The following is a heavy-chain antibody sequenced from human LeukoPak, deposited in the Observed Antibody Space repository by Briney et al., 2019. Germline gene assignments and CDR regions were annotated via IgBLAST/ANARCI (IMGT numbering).Heavy chain of an antibody. CDR1: GDSISSNH. V-gene: IGHV4-59*12. CDR3: ARGKRWDIVARRYYYYYMVV. CDR2: VYYGGRT. J-gene: IGHJ6*03. D-gene: IGHD5-12*01. Sequence: SETLSLTCTVPGDSISSNHWSWMRPPLGEGRGWMGYVYYGGRTDYKPSLKRRVTVSVETPKKQFSLKMCSVTAAETAVYQCARGKRWDIVARRYYYYYMVVWGKGTTVTISS.